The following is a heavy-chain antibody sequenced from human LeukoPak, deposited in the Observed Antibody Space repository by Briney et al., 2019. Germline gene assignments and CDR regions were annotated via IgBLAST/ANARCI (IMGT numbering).Heavy chain of an antibody. V-gene: IGHV4-59*01. CDR1: GGSISGYY. J-gene: IGHJ3*02. D-gene: IGHD5-18*01. Sequence: PSETLSLTCTVSGGSISGYYRSWIRLPPGKGLEWVGYLSKSGNTNYSPSPKSRVSIFGDTSKNQFFLQLSSVTDADTAVYYCSRALYVNSFYAFDMWGRGTLVSVSS. CDR2: LSKSGNT. CDR3: SRALYVNSFYAFDM.